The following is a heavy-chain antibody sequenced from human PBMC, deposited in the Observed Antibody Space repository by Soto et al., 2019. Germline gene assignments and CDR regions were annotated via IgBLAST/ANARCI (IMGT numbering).Heavy chain of an antibody. CDR3: AKAFYNGNSDFGY. J-gene: IGHJ4*02. Sequence: EVHLVESGGGLVQPGGSLRLSCAASGFSFSNYWMTWVRQAPGKGLEWVANINPDGGAKYYVESVKGRFSISRDNAKNSLLLKMSSLRAEDTAVYYCAKAFYNGNSDFGYWGQGTLVTVSS. CDR2: INPDGGAK. CDR1: GFSFSNYW. V-gene: IGHV3-7*05. D-gene: IGHD3-10*01.